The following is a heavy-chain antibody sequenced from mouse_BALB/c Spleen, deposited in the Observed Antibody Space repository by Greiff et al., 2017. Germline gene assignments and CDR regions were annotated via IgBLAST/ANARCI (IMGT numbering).Heavy chain of an antibody. CDR2: ISSGGSYT. V-gene: IGHV5-6*01. J-gene: IGHJ4*01. CDR1: GFTFSSYG. Sequence: EVQVVESGGDLVKPGGSLKLSCAASGFTFSSYGMSWVRQTPDKRLEWVATISSGGSYTYYPDSVKGRFTISRDNAKNTLYLQMSSLKSEDTAMYYCARRYGNGYAMDYWGQGTSVTVSS. D-gene: IGHD2-10*02. CDR3: ARRYGNGYAMDY.